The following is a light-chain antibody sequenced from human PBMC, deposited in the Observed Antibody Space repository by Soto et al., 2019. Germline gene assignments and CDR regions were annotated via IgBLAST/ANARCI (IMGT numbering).Light chain of an antibody. CDR3: SSYTSSSTHWV. J-gene: IGLJ3*02. V-gene: IGLV2-14*01. CDR1: SNDVGGYNY. CDR2: EVS. Sequence: QSALTQPASVSGSPGQSITISCTGTSNDVGGYNYVSWYQQHPGKAPKLMIYEVSNRPSGVSNRFSGSKSGNTASLTISGLQAEDEADYYCSSYTSSSTHWVFGGGTQLTVL.